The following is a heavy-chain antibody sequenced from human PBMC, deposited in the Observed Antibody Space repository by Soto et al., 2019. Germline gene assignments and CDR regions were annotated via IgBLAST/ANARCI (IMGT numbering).Heavy chain of an antibody. CDR2: ISYDGSNK. J-gene: IGHJ6*02. CDR3: AKDHSELRFLEWRPSYYYYGMDV. V-gene: IGHV3-30*18. D-gene: IGHD3-3*01. Sequence: AGGSLRLSCAASGFTFSSYGMHWVRQAPGKGLEWVAVISYDGSNKYYADSVKGRFTISRDNSKNTLYLQMNSLRAENTAVYYCAKDHSELRFLEWRPSYYYYGMDVWGQGTTVTVSS. CDR1: GFTFSSYG.